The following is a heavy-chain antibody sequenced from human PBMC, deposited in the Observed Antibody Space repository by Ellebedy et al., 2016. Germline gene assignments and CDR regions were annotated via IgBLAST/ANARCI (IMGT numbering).Heavy chain of an antibody. CDR3: ARDWSNFDWLLYLADY. CDR2: ISSDGSDK. V-gene: IGHV3-30*03. Sequence: GGSLRLXXALSGFTFSSYGMHWVRQAPGKGLEWVAVISSDGSDKVYADSVKGRFTISRDTFNNTLYLRMNSLRAEDTAVYYCARDWSNFDWLLYLADYWGQGTLVTVSS. CDR1: GFTFSSYG. J-gene: IGHJ4*02. D-gene: IGHD3-9*01.